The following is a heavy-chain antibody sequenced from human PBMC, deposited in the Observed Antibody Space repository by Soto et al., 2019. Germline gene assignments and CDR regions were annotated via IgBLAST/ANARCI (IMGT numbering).Heavy chain of an antibody. V-gene: IGHV3-74*01. J-gene: IGHJ4*02. D-gene: IGHD3-9*01. Sequence: EVQLVESGGDLVQRGGSLRLSCAASGFPFSSYWMHWVRHTPGKGLDWVARISGDGVTTYYADSVTGRFTGSRDNAKNTLSLQISGLRDEDTAVYYCAREYYGLLTGYYTDYWGQGTLVSVSS. CDR3: AREYYGLLTGYYTDY. CDR1: GFPFSSYW. CDR2: ISGDGVTT.